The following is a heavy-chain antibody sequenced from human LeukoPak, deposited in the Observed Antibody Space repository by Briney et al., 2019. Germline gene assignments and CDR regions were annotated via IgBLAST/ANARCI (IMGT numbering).Heavy chain of an antibody. V-gene: IGHV4-59*02. Sequence: SETLSLTCTVSGGSVSSYYWSWIRQPPGKGLEWIGYIYYSGSSNYNPSLKSRVTISVDTSKNQFSLKLSSVTAADTAAYYCASLIVVVPAAIQAYYYGMDVWGQGTTVTVSS. D-gene: IGHD2-2*01. CDR1: GGSVSSYY. CDR2: IYYSGSS. CDR3: ASLIVVVPAAIQAYYYGMDV. J-gene: IGHJ6*02.